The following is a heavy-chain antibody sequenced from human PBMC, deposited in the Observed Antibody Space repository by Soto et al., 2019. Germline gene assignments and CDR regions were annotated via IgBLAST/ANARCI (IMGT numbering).Heavy chain of an antibody. Sequence: PEETLSLTCTVSGGSISSYYWSWIRKPPGKGLEWIGYIYYSGSTNYNPSLKSRVTISVDTSKNQFSLKLSSGTAADTAVYYCARELFGRSVWFDPWGQGTLVTVSS. J-gene: IGHJ5*02. D-gene: IGHD3-10*01. CDR3: ARELFGRSVWFDP. V-gene: IGHV4-59*01. CDR2: IYYSGST. CDR1: GGSISSYY.